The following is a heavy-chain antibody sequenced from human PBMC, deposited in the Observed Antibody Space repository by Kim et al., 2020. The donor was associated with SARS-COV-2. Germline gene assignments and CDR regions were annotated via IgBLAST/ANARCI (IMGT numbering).Heavy chain of an antibody. CDR2: IIPIFGTA. CDR1: GGTFSSYA. CDR3: AREGETSEAAAGSFDY. V-gene: IGHV1-69*13. J-gene: IGHJ4*02. D-gene: IGHD6-13*01. Sequence: SVKVSCKASGGTFSSYAISWVRQAPGQGLEWMGGIIPIFGTANYVQKFQGRVTITADESTSTAYMELSSLRSEDTAVYYCAREGETSEAAAGSFDYWGQGTLVTVSS.